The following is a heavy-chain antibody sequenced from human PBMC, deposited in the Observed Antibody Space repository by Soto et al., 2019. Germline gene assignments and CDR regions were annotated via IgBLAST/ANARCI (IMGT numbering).Heavy chain of an antibody. Sequence: SETLSLTCTVSGGSISSDSYYWGWIRQSPEKGVEWIASISYSGSTYYNPTLKSRVTISVDTSKSQSSLKLTSVTAADTAVYWCARDPVDGYAFFDNWGQGALVTVSS. D-gene: IGHD5-12*01. CDR1: GGSISSDSYY. CDR2: ISYSGST. J-gene: IGHJ5*02. CDR3: ARDPVDGYAFFDN. V-gene: IGHV4-39*02.